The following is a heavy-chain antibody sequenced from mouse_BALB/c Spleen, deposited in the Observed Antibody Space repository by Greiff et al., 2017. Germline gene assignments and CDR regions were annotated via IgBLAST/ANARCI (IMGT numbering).Heavy chain of an antibody. J-gene: IGHJ3*01. V-gene: IGHV1-69*01. CDR3: ARTLRPAWFAY. Sequence: QVQLQQPGAELVMPGASVKMSCKASGYTFTDYWMHWVKQRPGQGLEWIGAIDTSDSYTSYNQKFKGKATLTVDESSSTAYMQLSSLTSEDSAVYYCARTLRPAWFAYWGQGTLVTVSA. CDR1: GYTFTDYW. CDR2: IDTSDSYT.